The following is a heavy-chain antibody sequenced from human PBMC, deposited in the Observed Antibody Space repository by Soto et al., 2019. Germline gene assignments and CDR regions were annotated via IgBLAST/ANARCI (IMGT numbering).Heavy chain of an antibody. CDR2: ISGSGGST. Sequence: EVQLLESGGGLVQPGGSLRLSCAASGFTFSSYAMSWVRQAPGKGLEWVSAISGSGGSTYYADSVKGRFTISRDNSKNTRDLQMNSLRAEDTAVYYCAKEGGSYLRGGDYFDYWGQGTLVTVSS. V-gene: IGHV3-23*01. D-gene: IGHD1-26*01. CDR3: AKEGGSYLRGGDYFDY. CDR1: GFTFSSYA. J-gene: IGHJ4*02.